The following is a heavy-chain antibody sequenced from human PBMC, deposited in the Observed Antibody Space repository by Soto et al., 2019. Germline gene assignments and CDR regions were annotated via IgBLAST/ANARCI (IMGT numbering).Heavy chain of an antibody. CDR3: AGRVGSRWFDP. Sequence: QVQLQESGPGLVKPSETLSLTCTVSGGSISSYYWSWIRQPPGKGLEWIGYIYYSGSTNYNPSLKSRVTISVDTSKNQFSLKLCSVTAADTAVYYCAGRVGSRWFDPWGQGTLVTVSS. D-gene: IGHD1-26*01. CDR2: IYYSGST. J-gene: IGHJ5*02. CDR1: GGSISSYY. V-gene: IGHV4-59*01.